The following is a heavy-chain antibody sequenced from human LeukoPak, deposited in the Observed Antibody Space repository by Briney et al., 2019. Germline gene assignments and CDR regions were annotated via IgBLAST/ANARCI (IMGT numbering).Heavy chain of an antibody. D-gene: IGHD1-20*01. CDR1: GGSFSGYY. CDR3: VRGHRDNWHLDFAY. Sequence: SETLSLTCAVYGGSFSGYYWSWIRQPPGKGLEWIGEINHSGSTNYNPSLKSRVTISVDTSKNQLFLKLTSVTASDTAMYYCVRGHRDNWHLDFAYWGQGTLVTVSS. V-gene: IGHV4-34*01. J-gene: IGHJ4*02. CDR2: INHSGST.